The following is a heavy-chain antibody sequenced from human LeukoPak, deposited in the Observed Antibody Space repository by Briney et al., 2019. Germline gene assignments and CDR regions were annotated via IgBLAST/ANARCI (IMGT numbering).Heavy chain of an antibody. D-gene: IGHD1-26*01. Sequence: SEILSLTCTVSGGSISSYYWSWIRQPAGKGLEWIGRIYTSGSTNYNPSLKSRVTMSVDTSKNQFSLKLSSVTAADTAVYYCARVGWELPTGSYFFDYWGQGTLVTVSS. CDR1: GGSISSYY. J-gene: IGHJ4*02. V-gene: IGHV4-4*07. CDR2: IYTSGST. CDR3: ARVGWELPTGSYFFDY.